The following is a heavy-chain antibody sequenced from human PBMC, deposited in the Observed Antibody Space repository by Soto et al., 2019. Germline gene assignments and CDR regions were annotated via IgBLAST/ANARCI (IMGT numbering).Heavy chain of an antibody. CDR2: ISYDGGNE. CDR3: ARERDTTGYILRY. J-gene: IGHJ4*02. Sequence: GGSLRLSCAASGFTFSSYTVHWVRQAPGKGLEWVAFISYDGGNEYYADSVKGRFTISRDNSDNTLYLHMNNLRAEDTAMYYCARERDTTGYILRYWGQGTLVTVAS. D-gene: IGHD3-9*01. V-gene: IGHV3-30*14. CDR1: GFTFSSYT.